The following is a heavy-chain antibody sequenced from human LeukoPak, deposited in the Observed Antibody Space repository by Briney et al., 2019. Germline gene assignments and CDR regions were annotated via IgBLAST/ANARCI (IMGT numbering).Heavy chain of an antibody. J-gene: IGHJ4*02. Sequence: GGSLRLSCAASGFTFSSYAMSWVRQAPGKGLEWVSAISGSGHSTCYADSVKGRLTISRDNSKNTLYLQMKSLRAEDTAIYYCVKDRSDNSSWYLGDYWGQGTLVAVSS. CDR3: VKDRSDNSSWYLGDY. D-gene: IGHD6-13*01. CDR1: GFTFSSYA. CDR2: ISGSGHST. V-gene: IGHV3-23*01.